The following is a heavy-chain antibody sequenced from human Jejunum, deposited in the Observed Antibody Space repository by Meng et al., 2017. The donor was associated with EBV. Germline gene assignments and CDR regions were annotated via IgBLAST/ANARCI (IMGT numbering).Heavy chain of an antibody. Sequence: VQLPESGPGRVQPSGTLSLTCTVSGGSINNKMWWHWVRQAPGKGLEWIGEIDHTGTTHYNPSLKSRVTISLGTSMNQFSLELTSPTPADTAVYYCARDSQYLARGYFDYWGQGALVTVSS. CDR2: IDHTGTT. CDR1: GGSINNKMW. D-gene: IGHD2/OR15-2a*01. V-gene: IGHV4-4*02. J-gene: IGHJ4*02. CDR3: ARDSQYLARGYFDY.